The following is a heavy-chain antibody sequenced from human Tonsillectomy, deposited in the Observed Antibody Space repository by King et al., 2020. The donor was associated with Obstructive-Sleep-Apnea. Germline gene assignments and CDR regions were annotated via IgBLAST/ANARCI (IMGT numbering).Heavy chain of an antibody. J-gene: IGHJ4*02. CDR2: IFYSGST. V-gene: IGHV4-31*03. Sequence: VQLQESGPGLVKPSQTLSLTCTVSGVSISSGGYYWSWIRQHPGKGLEWIGNIFYSGSTYYNPSLESRVIISVDTSKNQFSLKLSSVTAADTAVYYCARDLWFGDLDYWGQGTLVTVSS. D-gene: IGHD3-10*01. CDR3: ARDLWFGDLDY. CDR1: GVSISSGGYY.